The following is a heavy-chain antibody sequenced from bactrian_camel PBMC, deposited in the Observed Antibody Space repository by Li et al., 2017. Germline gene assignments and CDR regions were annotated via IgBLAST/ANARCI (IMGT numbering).Heavy chain of an antibody. Sequence: SGFTFSSYDMSWVRQATGKGLEWVAHIKDDGTGAWHADSVKGRFTISQDKAKNTVYLQMNNLKPEDTAMYHCAAGVLVNVACDIDLWKWDWANKGQGTQVTVS. D-gene: IGHD3*01. CDR1: GFTFSSYD. V-gene: IGHV3S40*01. J-gene: IGHJ4*01. CDR2: IKDDGTGA.